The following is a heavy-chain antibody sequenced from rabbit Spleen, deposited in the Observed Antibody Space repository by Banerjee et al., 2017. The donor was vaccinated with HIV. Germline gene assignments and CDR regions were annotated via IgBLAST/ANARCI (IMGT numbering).Heavy chain of an antibody. CDR2: IGGDSKGNT. D-gene: IGHD6-1*01. J-gene: IGHJ4*01. V-gene: IGHV1S45*01. Sequence: QEQLEESGGGLVQPEGSLTLTCTASGFSFSSSYYMCWVRQAPGKGLEWSACIGGDSKGNTYYATWAKGRFTISKPSSTTVTLQMTSLTAADTATYFCARGADYDAYGAVWWYFDLWGPGTLVTVS. CDR1: GFSFSSSYY. CDR3: ARGADYDAYGAVWWYFDL.